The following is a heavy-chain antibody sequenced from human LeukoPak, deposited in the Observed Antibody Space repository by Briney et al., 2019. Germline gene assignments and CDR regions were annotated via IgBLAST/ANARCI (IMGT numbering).Heavy chain of an antibody. CDR3: ARIGGGTKTWFDP. J-gene: IGHJ5*02. V-gene: IGHV1-46*01. CDR2: INPRIGVT. CDR1: GYTFTSYY. D-gene: IGHD3-16*01. Sequence: ASVKVSCKASGYTFTSYYIHWGRQAPGQGLEWMGVINPRIGVTTYAQSFQGRVTMTRDTSTSTVYMELNSLRSEDTALYYCARIGGGTKTWFDPWGQGTLVTVSS.